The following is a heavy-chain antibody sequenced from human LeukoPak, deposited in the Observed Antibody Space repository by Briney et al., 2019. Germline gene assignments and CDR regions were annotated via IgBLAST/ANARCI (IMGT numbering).Heavy chain of an antibody. CDR2: XXXXXXNT. CDR3: AKDGFRGDCIGGSCYPFDP. CDR1: GFTFSSYA. J-gene: IGHJ5*02. D-gene: IGHD2-15*01. V-gene: IGHV3-23*01. Sequence: GGSLRLSCAASGFTFSSYAMSWVRQAPGKGLEWVXXXXXXXXNTYYADSVKGRFTISRDNSKSTLYLQMNSLRAEDTALYYCAKDGFRGDCIGGSCYPFDPRGQGTLVTVSS.